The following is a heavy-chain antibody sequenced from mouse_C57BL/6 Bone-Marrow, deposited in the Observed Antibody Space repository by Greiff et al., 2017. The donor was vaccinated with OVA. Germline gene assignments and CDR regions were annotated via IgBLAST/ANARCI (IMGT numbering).Heavy chain of an antibody. CDR3: ARDYYYGSSGDD. CDR1: GYTFTDYY. CDR2: IYPGSGNT. D-gene: IGHD1-1*01. Sequence: VQLQESGAELVRPGASVKLSCKASGYTFTDYYINWVKQRPGQGLEWIARIYPGSGNTYYNEKFKGKATLTAEKSSSTAYMQLSSLTSEDSAVYVCARDYYYGSSGDDWGKGTTLTVSS. J-gene: IGHJ2*01. V-gene: IGHV1-76*01.